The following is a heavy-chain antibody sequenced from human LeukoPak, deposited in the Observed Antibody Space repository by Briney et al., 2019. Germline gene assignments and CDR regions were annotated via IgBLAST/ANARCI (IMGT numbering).Heavy chain of an antibody. CDR1: GGSISTSYYY. CDR2: IHNSEST. D-gene: IGHD5-18*01. V-gene: IGHV4-39*01. CDR3: ARQVTFGYAYAYYFDY. J-gene: IGHJ4*02. Sequence: PSETLSLTCTVSGGSISTSYYYWGWIRQPPGKGLEWTGNIHNSESTYYNPSLKSRVTISVDTSKDQFSLKLSSVTAADTAVYYCARQVTFGYAYAYYFDYWGQGSLVTVSS.